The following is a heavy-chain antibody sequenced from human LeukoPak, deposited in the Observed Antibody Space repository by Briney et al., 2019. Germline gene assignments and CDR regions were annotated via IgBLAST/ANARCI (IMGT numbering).Heavy chain of an antibody. CDR1: GFTFSSYA. Sequence: GGSLRLSCAASGFTFSSYAMHWVRQAPGKGLEWVAVISYDGSNKYYADSVKGRFTISRDNSKNTLYLQMKSPRAEDTAVYYCARAMGEDYYYGMDVWGKGTTVTVSS. D-gene: IGHD2-21*01. V-gene: IGHV3-30*04. CDR3: ARAMGEDYYYGMDV. CDR2: ISYDGSNK. J-gene: IGHJ6*04.